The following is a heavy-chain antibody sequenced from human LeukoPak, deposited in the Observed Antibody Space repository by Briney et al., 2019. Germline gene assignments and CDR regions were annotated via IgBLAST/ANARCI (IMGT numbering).Heavy chain of an antibody. D-gene: IGHD1-1*01. CDR2: IYYSGST. CDR3: ARFGLERQNYYYYGMDV. Sequence: SETLSLTCTVSGGSISSSSYYWGWIRQPPGKGLEWIGYIYYSGSTNYNPSLKSRVTISVDTSKNHFSLKLSSVTAADTAVYYCARFGLERQNYYYYGMDVWGQGTTVTVSS. V-gene: IGHV4-61*03. CDR1: GGSISSSSYY. J-gene: IGHJ6*02.